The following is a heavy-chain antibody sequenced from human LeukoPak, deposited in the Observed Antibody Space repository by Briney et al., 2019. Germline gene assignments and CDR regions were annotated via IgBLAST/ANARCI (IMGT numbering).Heavy chain of an antibody. V-gene: IGHV4-39*07. D-gene: IGHD5-24*01. Sequence: PSETLSLTCTVSGGSISSGSYYWSWIRQPPGKGLEWIGSIYYSGSTYYNPSLKSRVTISVDTSKNQFSLKLSSVTAADTAVYYCAAGDGYNLGYYFDYWGQGTLVTVSS. J-gene: IGHJ4*02. CDR2: IYYSGST. CDR1: GGSISSGSYY. CDR3: AAGDGYNLGYYFDY.